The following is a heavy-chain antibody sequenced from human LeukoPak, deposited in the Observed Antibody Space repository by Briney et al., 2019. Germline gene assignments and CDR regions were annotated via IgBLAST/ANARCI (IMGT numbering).Heavy chain of an antibody. J-gene: IGHJ2*01. V-gene: IGHV4-59*08. CDR3: ARHAIWFGELGQFYWYFDL. CDR2: IYYSGST. CDR1: GGSISSYY. Sequence: SETLSLTCTVSGGSISSYYWSWIRQPPGKGLEWIGYIYYSGSTNYNPSLKSRVTISVDTSKNQFSLKLSSVTAADTAVYYCARHAIWFGELGQFYWYFDLWGRGTLVTVSS. D-gene: IGHD3-10*01.